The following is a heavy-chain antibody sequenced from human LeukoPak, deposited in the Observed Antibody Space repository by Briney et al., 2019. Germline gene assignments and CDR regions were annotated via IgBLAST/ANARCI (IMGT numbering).Heavy chain of an antibody. J-gene: IGHJ5*02. CDR1: GGSISSYY. V-gene: IGHV4-59*01. CDR2: IYYSGST. CDR3: ARENCSGGSCYVGWFDP. Sequence: SETLSLTCTVSGGSISSYYWSWIRQPPGKGLEWIGYIYYSGSTNYNPSLKSRVTISVGTSKNQFSLKLSSVTAADTAVYYCARENCSGGSCYVGWFDPWGQGTLVTVSS. D-gene: IGHD2-15*01.